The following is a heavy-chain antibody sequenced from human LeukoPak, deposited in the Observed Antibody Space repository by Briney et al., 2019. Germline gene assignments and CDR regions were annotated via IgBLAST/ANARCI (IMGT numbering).Heavy chain of an antibody. CDR1: GGSFSGYY. J-gene: IGHJ4*02. CDR3: ARVEFGWLLAGYFDY. Sequence: PSETLSLTCAVYGGSFSGYYWSWIRQPPGKGLEWIGEINHSGSTNYNPSLKSRVTISVDTSKNQFSLKLSSVTAADTAVYYCARVEFGWLLAGYFDYWGQGTLVTVSS. D-gene: IGHD3-9*01. V-gene: IGHV4-34*01. CDR2: INHSGST.